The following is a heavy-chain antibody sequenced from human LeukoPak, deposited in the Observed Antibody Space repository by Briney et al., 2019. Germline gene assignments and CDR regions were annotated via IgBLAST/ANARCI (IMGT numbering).Heavy chain of an antibody. CDR1: GGSISSYY. CDR3: ARDGYTLYYFDY. Sequence: KPSETLSLTCTVSGGSISSYYWSWIRQPPGKGLEWIGYIYYSGSTNYNPSLKSRVTISVDTSKNQFSLKLSSVTAADTAVYYCARDGYTLYYFDYWGQGTLVTVSS. CDR2: IYYSGST. D-gene: IGHD5-24*01. V-gene: IGHV4-59*12. J-gene: IGHJ4*02.